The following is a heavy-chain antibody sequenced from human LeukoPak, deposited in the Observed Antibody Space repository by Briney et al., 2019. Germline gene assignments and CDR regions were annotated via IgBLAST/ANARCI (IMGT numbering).Heavy chain of an antibody. J-gene: IGHJ2*01. Sequence: GGSLRLSCAASGFTFSSYSMSWVRQAPGKGLEWVSSISSCSTYIYYADSEKGRFTISRDNAKNSLYLQMNSLRAEDTAVYYCARDAYCSSTSCKEYFDLWGRGTLVTVSS. D-gene: IGHD2-2*01. V-gene: IGHV3-21*01. CDR3: ARDAYCSSTSCKEYFDL. CDR2: ISSCSTYI. CDR1: GFTFSSYS.